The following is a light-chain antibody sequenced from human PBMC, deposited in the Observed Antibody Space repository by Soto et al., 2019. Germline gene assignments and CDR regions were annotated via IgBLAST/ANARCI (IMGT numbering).Light chain of an antibody. Sequence: NFMLTQPHSVSESPGKTVIISCTRSSGSIASNYVQWYQQRPGSSPTTVIYEDNQRPSGVPDRFSGSIDSSSNSASLTISGLETEDEADYICQFYDATNQVFGGGTKLTVL. CDR3: QFYDATNQV. CDR2: EDN. CDR1: SGSIASNY. J-gene: IGLJ2*01. V-gene: IGLV6-57*01.